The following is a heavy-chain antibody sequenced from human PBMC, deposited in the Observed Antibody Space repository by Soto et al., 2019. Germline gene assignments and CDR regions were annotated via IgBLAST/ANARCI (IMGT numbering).Heavy chain of an antibody. V-gene: IGHV3-11*06. CDR3: ENTIVAASGYYFDH. CDR1: GFSFSDSY. CDR2: ISGGSSYT. J-gene: IGHJ4*02. D-gene: IGHD2-21*01. Sequence: QVQLVESGGDLVKPGGSLRLACAASGFSFSDSYMSWVRQAPGKGLEWLSYISGGSSYTNYADSVQGRFTISRDNAKGSLDLEMNSLRADVTAVYYCENTIVAASGYYFDHWGQGNLVTVSS.